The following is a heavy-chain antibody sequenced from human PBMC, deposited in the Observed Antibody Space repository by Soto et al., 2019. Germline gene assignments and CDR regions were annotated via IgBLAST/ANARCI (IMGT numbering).Heavy chain of an antibody. Sequence: GGSLRLSCAASGFTFSSYAMKWVRQAPGKGLEWVSLIGESGTPTYYADSVKGRFTISRDNSGNTLFLEMYSLRAEDTAVYYCAKDAVQQMGNAFDIWGQGTMVTVSS. V-gene: IGHV3-23*01. D-gene: IGHD7-27*01. J-gene: IGHJ3*02. CDR2: IGESGTPT. CDR3: AKDAVQQMGNAFDI. CDR1: GFTFSSYA.